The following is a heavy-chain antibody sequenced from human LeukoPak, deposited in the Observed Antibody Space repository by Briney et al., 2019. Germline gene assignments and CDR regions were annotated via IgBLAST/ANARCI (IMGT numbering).Heavy chain of an antibody. CDR2: INPNSGGT. CDR3: AAKRIAAAVRED. Sequence: ASVKVSCKASGYTFTGYYMHWVRQAPGQGLEWMGWINPNSGGTNYAQKFQGWVTMTRDTSISTAYMELSRLRSDDTAVYYCAAKRIAAAVREDWGQGTLVTVSS. D-gene: IGHD6-13*01. V-gene: IGHV1-2*04. J-gene: IGHJ4*02. CDR1: GYTFTGYY.